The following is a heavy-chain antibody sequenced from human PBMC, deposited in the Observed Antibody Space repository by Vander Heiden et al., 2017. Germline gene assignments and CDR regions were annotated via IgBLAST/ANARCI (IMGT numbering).Heavy chain of an antibody. D-gene: IGHD6-19*01. CDR1: GFPFDDYA. CDR3: AKWSSGWYGFDY. V-gene: IGHV3-9*01. J-gene: IGHJ4*02. CDR2: ISWNSGSI. Sequence: EVQLVESGGGLVQPGRSLRLSCAASGFPFDDYAMHWVRQAPGKGLEWVSGISWNSGSIGYADSVKGRFTISRDNAKNSLYLQMNSLRAEDTALYYCAKWSSGWYGFDYWGQGTLVTVSS.